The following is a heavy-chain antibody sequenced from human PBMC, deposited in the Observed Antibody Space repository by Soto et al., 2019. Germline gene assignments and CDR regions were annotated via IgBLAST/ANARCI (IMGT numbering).Heavy chain of an antibody. CDR3: ARGPRDVVVVAASEDLVVWYYFDY. D-gene: IGHD2-15*01. Sequence: GASVKVSCKASGYTFTSYAMHWVRQAPGQRLEWMGWINAGNGNTKYSQKFQGRVTITRDTSASTAYMELSSLRSDDTAVYYCARGPRDVVVVAASEDLVVWYYFDYWGQGTLVTVSS. CDR1: GYTFTSYA. J-gene: IGHJ4*02. CDR2: INAGNGNT. V-gene: IGHV1-3*01.